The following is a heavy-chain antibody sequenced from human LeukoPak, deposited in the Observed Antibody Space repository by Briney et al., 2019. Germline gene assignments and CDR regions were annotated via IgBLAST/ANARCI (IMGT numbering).Heavy chain of an antibody. V-gene: IGHV3-66*04. D-gene: IGHD3-9*01. CDR1: GITVSTNY. J-gene: IGHJ4*02. CDR2: IYSGGAT. CDR3: ARLHYDVLTGPFDY. Sequence: GGSLRLSCAASGITVSTNYMSWVRQAPGKGLEWVSIIYSGGATFYAGSVKGRFTISRENSKNTLWLQMNSLRAEDTAVYYCARLHYDVLTGPFDYWGQGTLVTVSS.